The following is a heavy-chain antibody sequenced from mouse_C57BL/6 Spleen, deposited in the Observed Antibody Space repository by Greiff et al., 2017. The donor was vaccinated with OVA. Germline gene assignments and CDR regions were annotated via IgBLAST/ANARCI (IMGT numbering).Heavy chain of an antibody. CDR2: ISGGGGNT. D-gene: IGHD3-2*02. Sequence: EVKLVESGGGLVKPGGSLKLSCAASGFTFSSYTMSWVRQTPEKRLEWVATISGGGGNTYYPASVKGRFTISRDKAKNTLYLQMSNLRSEDTALYYCARTGSSGYAWFAYWGQGTLVTVSA. J-gene: IGHJ3*01. CDR3: ARTGSSGYAWFAY. V-gene: IGHV5-9*01. CDR1: GFTFSSYT.